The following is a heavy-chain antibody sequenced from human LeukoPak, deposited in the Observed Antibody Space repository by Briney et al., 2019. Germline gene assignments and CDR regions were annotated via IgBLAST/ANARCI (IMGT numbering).Heavy chain of an antibody. V-gene: IGHV1-69*01. CDR3: ARDLAGNYFDY. J-gene: IGHJ4*02. Sequence: PLKSSSKASLDTLTSAAISSVRQAPGQRLEWRGGIIPLFGTANYAQKFQGRVTITADESTSSAYMELSSLRSEDTAVYYCARDLAGNYFDYWGQGTLVTVSS. CDR2: IIPLFGTA. CDR1: LDTLTSAA. D-gene: IGHD3-10*01.